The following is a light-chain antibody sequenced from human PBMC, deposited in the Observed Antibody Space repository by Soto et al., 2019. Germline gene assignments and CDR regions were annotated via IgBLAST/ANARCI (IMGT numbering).Light chain of an antibody. Sequence: GDSVTITCRASQSISAWLACYQQKPGKAPNLLIYDASSLQSGVPSRFSGSGSGTEFSLSITGLQPDDFATYYCQYYRGLSSFGPGTKVDI. CDR2: DAS. CDR3: QYYRGLSS. J-gene: IGKJ3*01. CDR1: QSISAW. V-gene: IGKV1-5*01.